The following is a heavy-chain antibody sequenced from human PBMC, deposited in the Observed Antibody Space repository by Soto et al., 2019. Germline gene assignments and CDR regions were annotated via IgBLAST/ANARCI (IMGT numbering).Heavy chain of an antibody. CDR2: IRRRRTNT. CDR3: ARGPLYYFDY. V-gene: IGHV3-21*02. Sequence: EVQLVESGGGRVKRGGPWRSSWEDPGFTFRSYTRNWARRAPGKGLEGAPSIRRRRTNTHYADTVRGGFTISRDNAKRSLYLQMNSLRAEDTAVYYCARGPLYYFDYWGQGTLVTVSS. CDR1: GFTFRSYT. J-gene: IGHJ4*02.